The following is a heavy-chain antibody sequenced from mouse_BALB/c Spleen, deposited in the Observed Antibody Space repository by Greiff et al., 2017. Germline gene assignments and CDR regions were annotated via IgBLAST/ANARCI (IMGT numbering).Heavy chain of an antibody. J-gene: IGHJ2*01. V-gene: IGHV7-1*02. CDR1: GFTFSDFY. Sequence: EVKLVESGGGLVQPGGSLRLSCATSGFTFSDFYMEWVRQPPGKRLEWIAASRNKANDYTTEYSASVKGRFIVSRDTSQSILYLQMNALRAEDTAIYYCARQYGGDYYFDYWGQGTTLTVSS. CDR2: SRNKANDYTT. D-gene: IGHD1-1*01. CDR3: ARQYGGDYYFDY.